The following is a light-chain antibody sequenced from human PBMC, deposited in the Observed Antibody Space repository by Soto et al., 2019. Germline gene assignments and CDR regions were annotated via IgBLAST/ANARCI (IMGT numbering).Light chain of an antibody. Sequence: EIVLAQSPATLSLSPGERAALSCRGSQSVSSYLAWYQQKPGQAPRLLIYDASNRATGIPARFSGSGSGTDFTLTISSLEPEDFAVYYCQQRSNWPPWTFGQGTKVDIK. J-gene: IGKJ1*01. CDR3: QQRSNWPPWT. V-gene: IGKV3-11*01. CDR1: QSVSSY. CDR2: DAS.